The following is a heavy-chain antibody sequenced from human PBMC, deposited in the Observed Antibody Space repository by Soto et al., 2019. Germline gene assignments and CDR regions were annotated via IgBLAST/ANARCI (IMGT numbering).Heavy chain of an antibody. CDR1: GYTFSDYW. CDR3: ARQNRVDTVNDGSLDP. Sequence: EVQLVQSGAEVKEPGESLTISCKGSGYTFSDYWIAWVRQMPGKGLEWMGLIYPGNSETRYSPSFQGHVTMSADRSISTAYVQWSVLKASDTAIYYCARQNRVDTVNDGSLDPWGQGTLITGSS. J-gene: IGHJ5*02. V-gene: IGHV5-51*01. CDR2: IYPGNSET. D-gene: IGHD2-8*01.